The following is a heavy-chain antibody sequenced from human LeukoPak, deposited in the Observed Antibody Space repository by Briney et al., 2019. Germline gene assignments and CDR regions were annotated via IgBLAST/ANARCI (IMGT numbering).Heavy chain of an antibody. CDR3: ATGIAVAGTRVY. J-gene: IGHJ4*02. D-gene: IGHD6-19*01. V-gene: IGHV1-18*04. CDR2: ISAYNGNT. CDR1: GYTFTSYG. Sequence: ASVKVSCKASGYTFTSYGISWVRQAPGQELEWMGWISAYNGNTNYAQKLQGRVTMTTDTSTSTAYMELRSLRSDDTAVYYCATGIAVAGTRVYWGQGTLVTVSS.